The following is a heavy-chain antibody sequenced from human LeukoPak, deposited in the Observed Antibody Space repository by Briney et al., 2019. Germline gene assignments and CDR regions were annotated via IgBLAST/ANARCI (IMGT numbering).Heavy chain of an antibody. D-gene: IGHD2-2*01. Sequence: GGSLRLSCAASGFAFDDYGMTWVRQAPGKGLEWVSGINWNGGSTGYADSVKGRFTISRDNAKNSLYLQMNSLRAEDTAFYYCARCLYCSSTSPLAGYWGQGTLVTVPS. CDR2: INWNGGST. CDR3: ARCLYCSSTSPLAGY. V-gene: IGHV3-20*04. CDR1: GFAFDDYG. J-gene: IGHJ4*02.